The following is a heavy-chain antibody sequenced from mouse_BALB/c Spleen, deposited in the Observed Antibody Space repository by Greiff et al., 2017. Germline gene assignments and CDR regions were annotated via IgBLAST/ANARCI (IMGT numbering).Heavy chain of an antibody. CDR1: GFSLTSYG. CDR2: MWSGGST. CDR3: ARKRDGSSLNYAMDY. Sequence: QVQLKQSGPGLVQPSQSLSITCTVSGFSLTSYGVHWVRQSPGKGLEWLGVMWSGGSTDYNAAFISRLSISKDNSKSQVFFKMNSLQANDTAIYYCARKRDGSSLNYAMDYWGQGTSVTVSS. D-gene: IGHD1-1*01. J-gene: IGHJ4*01. V-gene: IGHV2-2*02.